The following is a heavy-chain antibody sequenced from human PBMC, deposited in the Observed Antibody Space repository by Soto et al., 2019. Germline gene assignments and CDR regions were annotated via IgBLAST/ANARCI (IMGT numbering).Heavy chain of an antibody. CDR3: TKDAEAYDFAFDK. D-gene: IGHD3-3*01. V-gene: IGHV3-23*01. Sequence: EVQLLESGGGLVQPGVSLRLSCATSGFSFSNYGMNWVRQAPGKGLEWVSGITKTGRSTFIADSVRARFTISRDNLKNIMYLQMNSLRVDDTALYYCTKDAEAYDFAFDKWGQGTMVTVTS. CDR1: GFSFSNYG. J-gene: IGHJ3*02. CDR2: ITKTGRST.